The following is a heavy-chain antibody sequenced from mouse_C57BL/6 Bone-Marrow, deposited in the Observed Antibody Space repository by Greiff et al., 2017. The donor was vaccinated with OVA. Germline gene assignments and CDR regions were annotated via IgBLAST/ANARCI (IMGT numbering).Heavy chain of an antibody. J-gene: IGHJ2*01. V-gene: IGHV1-75*01. CDR1: GYTFTDYY. CDR3: ARQSFGGGCRYFDY. Sequence: QVQLQQSGPELVKPGASVKISCKASGYTFTDYYINWVKQRPGQGLEWIGWIFPGSGSTYYNEKFKGKATLTVDKSSSTAYMLLSSLTSEDSAVYLCARQSFGGGCRYFDYWGQGTTLTVSS. CDR2: IFPGSGST.